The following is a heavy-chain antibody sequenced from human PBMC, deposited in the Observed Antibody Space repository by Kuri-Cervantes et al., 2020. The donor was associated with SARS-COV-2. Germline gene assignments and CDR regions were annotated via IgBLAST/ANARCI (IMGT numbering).Heavy chain of an antibody. Sequence: ASVKVSCKVSGYTLTELSMHWVRQAPGKGLEWMGGFDPEDGETIYVQKFQGRVTMTRDTSRSTAYMELSSLKSEDTAVYYCASYCSSTSCYTRGDYFDYWGQGTLVTVSS. CDR1: GYTLTELS. V-gene: IGHV1-24*01. D-gene: IGHD2-2*02. CDR3: ASYCSSTSCYTRGDYFDY. CDR2: FDPEDGET. J-gene: IGHJ4*02.